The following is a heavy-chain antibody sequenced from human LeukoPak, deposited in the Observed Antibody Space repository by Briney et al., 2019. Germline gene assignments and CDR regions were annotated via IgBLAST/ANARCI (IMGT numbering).Heavy chain of an antibody. D-gene: IGHD4-17*01. J-gene: IGHJ6*02. CDR1: GYTFTSYY. CDR2: INPSGGST. CDR3: ARAYGDYGYYYYYYGMDV. Sequence: GASVKVSCKASGYTFTSYYMHWVRQAPGQGLEWMGIINPSGGSTSYAQKFQGRVTITRDTSASTAYMELSSLRSEDTAVYYCARAYGDYGYYYYYYGMDVWGQGTTVTVSS. V-gene: IGHV1-46*01.